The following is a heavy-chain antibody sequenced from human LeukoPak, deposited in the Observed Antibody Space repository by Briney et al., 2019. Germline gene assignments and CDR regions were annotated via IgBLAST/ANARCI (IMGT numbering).Heavy chain of an antibody. J-gene: IGHJ4*02. V-gene: IGHV3-33*01. CDR3: ARDPSRYYYDSSGYRLDY. CDR2: IWYDGSNK. CDR1: GFTFSSYG. Sequence: GRSLRLSCAASGFTFSSYGMHWVRQAPGKGLEWVAVIWYDGSNKYYADSVKGRFTISRDNSKNTLYLQMNSLRAEDTAVYYCARDPSRYYYDSSGYRLDYWGQGTLVTVSS. D-gene: IGHD3-22*01.